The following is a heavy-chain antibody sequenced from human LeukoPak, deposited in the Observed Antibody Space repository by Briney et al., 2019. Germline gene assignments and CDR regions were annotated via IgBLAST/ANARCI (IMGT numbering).Heavy chain of an antibody. J-gene: IGHJ5*02. V-gene: IGHV4-39*07. D-gene: IGHD5-18*01. CDR1: GGSISSSSYY. Sequence: SETLSLTCTVSGGSISSSSYYWGWIRQPPGKGLEWIGSIYYSGSTYYNPSLKSRVTISVDTSKNQFSLKLSSVTAADTAVYYCAGPYTAIMGYNWFDPWGQGTLVTVSS. CDR3: AGPYTAIMGYNWFDP. CDR2: IYYSGST.